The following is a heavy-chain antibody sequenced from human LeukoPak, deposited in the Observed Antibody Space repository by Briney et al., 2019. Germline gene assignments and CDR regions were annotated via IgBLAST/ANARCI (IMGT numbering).Heavy chain of an antibody. CDR1: GFTLSGSA. D-gene: IGHD1-26*01. J-gene: IGHJ5*02. CDR3: TSYYGSNWFDP. CDR2: IRSKANSYAT. Sequence: PGGSLRLSCAASGFTLSGSAMHWVRQASGKGLEWVGRIRSKANSYATAYAASVKGRFTISRDDSKNTAYLQMNSLKTEDTAVYYRTSYYGSNWFDPWGQGTLVTVSS. V-gene: IGHV3-73*01.